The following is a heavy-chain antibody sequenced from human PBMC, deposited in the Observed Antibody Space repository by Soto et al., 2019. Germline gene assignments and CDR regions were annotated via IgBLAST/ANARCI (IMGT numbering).Heavy chain of an antibody. Sequence: QAGGSLRLCCAASGFTFSSYSMSWVRQAPGKGLEWVSGFRTSGDGGTTYYADSVKGRFTISRENSKNMLFLQMKSRRAEDTAIYYCAKKVNSGPASQYSDYCGEATLVTVST. CDR2: FRTSGDGGTT. D-gene: IGHD1-1*01. V-gene: IGHV3-23*01. J-gene: IGHJ4*02. CDR3: AKKVNSGPASQYSDY. CDR1: GFTFSSYS.